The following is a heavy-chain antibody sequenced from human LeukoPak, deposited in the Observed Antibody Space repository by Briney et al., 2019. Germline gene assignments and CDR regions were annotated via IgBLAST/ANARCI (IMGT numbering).Heavy chain of an antibody. D-gene: IGHD3-9*01. CDR2: IKSEGDGGTT. CDR1: GFTFSNAW. J-gene: IGHJ4*02. V-gene: IGHV3-15*01. Sequence: GGSLRLSCAVSGFTFSNAWMNWVRQAPGQGLEWVGLIKSEGDGGTTDYAAPVKGRFTISRDDSKNTLYLQMNSLKTEDTAVYYCATPPGFFDWPPFDYWGQGALVAVSS. CDR3: ATPPGFFDWPPFDY.